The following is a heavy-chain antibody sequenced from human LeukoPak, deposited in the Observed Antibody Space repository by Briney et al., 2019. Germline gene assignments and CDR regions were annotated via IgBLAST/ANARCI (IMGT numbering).Heavy chain of an antibody. V-gene: IGHV3-74*01. Sequence: GVTLRLSCAASGFTFSTYWMLWVRHPPGKGRVWVSRNGDGTQTNYADSVKGRFTISRDNAKNTLNLQRNRRRDDDTAVYFCIRDLSDHDYWGQGALVTVSS. CDR2: NGDGTQT. CDR1: GFTFSTYW. CDR3: IRDLSDHDY. J-gene: IGHJ4*02.